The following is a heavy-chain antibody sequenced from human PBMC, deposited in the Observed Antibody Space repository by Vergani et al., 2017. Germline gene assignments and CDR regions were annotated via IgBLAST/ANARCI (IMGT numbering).Heavy chain of an antibody. CDR1: GYNFTSFD. CDR2: MNPKSGNT. J-gene: IGHJ5*02. Sequence: QEQLVQSGAEVRKPGASVKVSCKASGYNFTSFDINWVRLATGQGLEWMGWMNPKSGNTAYAAKFQGRITMTRDSSTDTAYMEMKCLRSEDTAIYFCARGVLDSKYRHNWFGPWGQGTVVTVSS. D-gene: IGHD3/OR15-3a*01. V-gene: IGHV1-8*01. CDR3: ARGVLDSKYRHNWFGP.